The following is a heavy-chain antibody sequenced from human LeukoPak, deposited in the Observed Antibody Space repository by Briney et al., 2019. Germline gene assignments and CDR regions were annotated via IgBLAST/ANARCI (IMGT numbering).Heavy chain of an antibody. CDR3: ARLYSAYTHVVRGTASFYGVDV. D-gene: IGHD3-10*01. Sequence: TPSETLSLTCRVSGGSVTNSGFFYTWLRQCPGKGLEWIGSIYEGGNNYSNPSLQSRVTISVDTSRNQFSLNLTSVTAADTGVYYCARLYSAYTHVVRGTASFYGVDVWGHGATVTV. J-gene: IGHJ6*02. V-gene: IGHV4-39*01. CDR2: IYEGGNN. CDR1: GGSVTNSGFF.